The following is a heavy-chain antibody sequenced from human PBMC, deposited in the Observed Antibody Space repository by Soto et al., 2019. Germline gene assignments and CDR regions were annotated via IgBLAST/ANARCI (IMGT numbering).Heavy chain of an antibody. CDR2: IIPIVGTA. D-gene: IGHD3-10*01. V-gene: IGHV1-69*13. J-gene: IGHJ5*02. CDR3: ARGITSGSQNWFDP. CDR1: GGTFSSYA. Sequence: SVKVSCKASGGTFSSYAISWVRQAPGQGLEWMGGIIPIVGTANYAQKFQGRVTITADESTSTAYMELSSLRSEDTAVYYCARGITSGSQNWFDPWGQGTLVTVSS.